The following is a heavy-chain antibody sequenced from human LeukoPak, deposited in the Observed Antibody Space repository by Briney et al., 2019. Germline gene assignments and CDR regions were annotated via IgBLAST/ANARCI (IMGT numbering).Heavy chain of an antibody. CDR1: GFTFSSYA. Sequence: GASLRLSCAASGFTFSSYAMHWVRQAPGKGLEWVAVISYDGSNKYYADSVKGRFTISRDNSKNTLYLQMNSLRAEDTAVYYCASETTYYYMDVWGKGTTVTVSS. J-gene: IGHJ6*03. D-gene: IGHD1-14*01. V-gene: IGHV3-30*01. CDR2: ISYDGSNK. CDR3: ASETTYYYMDV.